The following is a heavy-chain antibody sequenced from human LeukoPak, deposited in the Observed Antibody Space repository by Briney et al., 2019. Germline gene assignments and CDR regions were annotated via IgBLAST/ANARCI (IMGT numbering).Heavy chain of an antibody. V-gene: IGHV3-74*01. CDR1: GFTFSSYW. CDR2: INSDGSST. CDR3: ARESGFGGYSPIDY. D-gene: IGHD5-18*01. Sequence: PGGSQRLSCAASGFTFSSYWMHWVRQAPGKGLVWVSRINSDGSSTSYADSVKGRFTISRDNSKNTLYLQMNSLRAEDTAVYYCARESGFGGYSPIDYWGQGTLVTVSS. J-gene: IGHJ4*02.